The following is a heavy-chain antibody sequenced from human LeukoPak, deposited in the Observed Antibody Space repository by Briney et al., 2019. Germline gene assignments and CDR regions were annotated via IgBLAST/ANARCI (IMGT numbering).Heavy chain of an antibody. CDR3: ARLSAAAGPEYFQH. CDR1: GGSISSYY. V-gene: IGHV4-59*01. J-gene: IGHJ1*01. D-gene: IGHD6-13*01. CDR2: IYYSGST. Sequence: ETLSLTCTVSGGSISSYYWSWFRQPPGKGLEWIGYIYYSGSTNYNPSLKSRVTISVDTSKNQFSLKLSSVTAADTAVYYCARLSAAAGPEYFQHWGQGTLVTVSS.